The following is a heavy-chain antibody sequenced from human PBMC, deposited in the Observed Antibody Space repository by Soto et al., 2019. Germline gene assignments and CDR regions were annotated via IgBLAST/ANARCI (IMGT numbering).Heavy chain of an antibody. V-gene: IGHV1-8*01. J-gene: IGHJ5*02. CDR3: ARMASFGTLNWFDP. CDR2: LNPGSGDT. CDR1: GYTFTNYD. D-gene: IGHD3-16*01. Sequence: QVQLVQSGAEIRKPGASVRVSCKASGYTFTNYDVNWVRQVPGQGLEWMGWLNPGSGDTGYAQKFQGRVIMTRNTSIGTAYMELSRLRSGDTAIYYCARMASFGTLNWFDPWGQGTLVTVSS.